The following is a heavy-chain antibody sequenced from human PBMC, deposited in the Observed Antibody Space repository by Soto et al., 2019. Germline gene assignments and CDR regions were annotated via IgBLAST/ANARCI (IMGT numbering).Heavy chain of an antibody. Sequence: PSETLSLTCTVSGGSISSGGYYWSWIRQHPGKGLEWIGYIYYSGSTYYNPSLKSRVTISVDTSKNQFSLKLSSVTAADTAVYYCAREGSTFGYPFNWGQGTLVTVSP. CDR1: GGSISSGGYY. D-gene: IGHD3-22*01. J-gene: IGHJ4*02. V-gene: IGHV4-31*03. CDR2: IYYSGST. CDR3: AREGSTFGYPFN.